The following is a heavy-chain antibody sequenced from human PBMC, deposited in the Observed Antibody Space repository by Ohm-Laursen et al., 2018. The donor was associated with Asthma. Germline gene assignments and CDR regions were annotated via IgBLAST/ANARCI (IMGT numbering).Heavy chain of an antibody. D-gene: IGHD2-21*01. CDR2: IYIRNT. J-gene: IGHJ4*02. Sequence: DSVKVSCKDSGYILSSYAISWGRQAPGQRHEWMGWIYIRNTNYAPKFRGRIILSTDTSTNTAYMDLRSLRSDDTAVYYGVRDVVDRFDFWGQGSLVIVSS. V-gene: IGHV1-18*04. CDR3: VRDVVDRFDF. CDR1: GYILSSYA.